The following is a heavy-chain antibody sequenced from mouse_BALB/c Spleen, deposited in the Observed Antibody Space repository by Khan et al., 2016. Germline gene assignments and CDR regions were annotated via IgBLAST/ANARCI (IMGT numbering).Heavy chain of an antibody. Sequence: EVQRQESGPGLVKPSQSLSLTCSVTGYSITSGYYWNWILQFPGNKLEWMGYISYDGSNDYSPTLKNRISITCDQSKNKFFLKLNSVTTEDTATYYCARGGGNYANYWGQGTTLTVSS. D-gene: IGHD2-1*01. V-gene: IGHV3-6*02. CDR2: ISYDGSN. CDR1: GYSITSGYY. CDR3: ARGGGNYANY. J-gene: IGHJ2*01.